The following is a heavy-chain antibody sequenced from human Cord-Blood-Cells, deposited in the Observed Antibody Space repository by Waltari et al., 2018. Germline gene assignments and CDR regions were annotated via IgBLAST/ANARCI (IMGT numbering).Heavy chain of an antibody. D-gene: IGHD1-7*01. CDR3: AKDGKWNYGRGDAFDI. Sequence: EVQLVESGGGLVQPGRSLRLSCAASGFTFDDYAMHWVRPAPGKGLEWVSGISWNSGSIGYADSVKGRFTISRDNAKNSLYLQMNSLRAEDTALYYCAKDGKWNYGRGDAFDIWGQGTMVTVSS. CDR1: GFTFDDYA. CDR2: ISWNSGSI. J-gene: IGHJ3*02. V-gene: IGHV3-9*01.